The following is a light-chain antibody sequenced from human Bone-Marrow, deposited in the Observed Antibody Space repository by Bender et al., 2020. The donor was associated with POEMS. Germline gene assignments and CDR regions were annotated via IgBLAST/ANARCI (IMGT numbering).Light chain of an antibody. CDR1: SSDVGSYDL. J-gene: IGLJ1*01. Sequence: QSALTQPASISGSPGQSITISCTGTSSDVGSYDLVSWYQLHPGKAPKLMIYEGSKRPSGVSNRFSGSKSGNTASLTISGLQAEDEADYYCCSYAAGGTYVFGSGTEVTVL. CDR3: CSYAAGGTYV. V-gene: IGLV2-23*01. CDR2: EGS.